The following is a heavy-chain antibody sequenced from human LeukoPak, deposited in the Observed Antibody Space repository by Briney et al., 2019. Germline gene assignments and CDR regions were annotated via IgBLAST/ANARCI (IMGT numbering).Heavy chain of an antibody. Sequence: GGSLRLSCAASGFTFNRNAISWVRQAPRKGLEWVSTIGGSGDKTFYADFVKGRFTISRDNSKNMVHLQMNSLTGEDTALYYCVRRGDASSGWGDHDFWGQGALVTVSS. CDR2: IGGSGDKT. CDR3: VRRGDASSGWGDHDF. D-gene: IGHD6-19*01. J-gene: IGHJ4*02. CDR1: GFTFNRNA. V-gene: IGHV3-23*01.